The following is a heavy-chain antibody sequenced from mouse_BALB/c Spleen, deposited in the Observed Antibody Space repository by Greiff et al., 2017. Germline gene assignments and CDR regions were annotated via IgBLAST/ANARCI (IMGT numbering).Heavy chain of an antibody. CDR3: ARYGNYVGYAMDY. CDR2: IWGDGST. J-gene: IGHJ4*01. D-gene: IGHD2-10*02. CDR1: GFSLTGYG. Sequence: VKLVESGPGLVAPSQSLSITCTVSGFSLTGYGVNWVRQPPGKGLEWLGMIWGDGSTDYNSALKSRLSISKDNSKSQVFLKMNSLQTDDTARYYCARYGNYVGYAMDYWGQGTSVTVSS. V-gene: IGHV2-6-7*01.